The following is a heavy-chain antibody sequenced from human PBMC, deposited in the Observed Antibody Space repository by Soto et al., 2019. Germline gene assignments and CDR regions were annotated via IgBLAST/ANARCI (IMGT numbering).Heavy chain of an antibody. CDR3: ARGRDGYNPDY. CDR1: EFTFRNYG. Sequence: GGSLRLSCAASEFTFRNYGMHWVLQAPGKGLEWMAVIWYDGSNKYYADSVKGRFTISRDNSKNTLYLQMNSLRDEDTAVYYCARGRDGYNPDYWGQGTLVTVSS. CDR2: IWYDGSNK. D-gene: IGHD5-12*01. V-gene: IGHV3-33*01. J-gene: IGHJ4*02.